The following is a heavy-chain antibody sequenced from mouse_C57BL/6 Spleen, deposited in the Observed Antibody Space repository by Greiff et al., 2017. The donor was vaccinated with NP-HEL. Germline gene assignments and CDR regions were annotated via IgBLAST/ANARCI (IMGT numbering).Heavy chain of an antibody. CDR1: GFTFSNYW. D-gene: IGHD3-3*01. CDR2: IRLKSDNYAT. J-gene: IGHJ3*01. CDR3: TGEGRGFAY. Sequence: EVQLVESGGGLVQPGGSMKLSCVASGFTFSNYWMNWVRQSPEKGLEWVAQIRLKSDNYATHYAESVKGRFTISRDDSKSSVYLQMNNLRAEDTGMYYCTGEGRGFAYWGQGTLVTVSA. V-gene: IGHV6-3*01.